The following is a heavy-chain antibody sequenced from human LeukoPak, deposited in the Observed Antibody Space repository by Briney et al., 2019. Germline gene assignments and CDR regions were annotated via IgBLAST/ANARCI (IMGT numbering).Heavy chain of an antibody. CDR3: AGYIVATKGWFDP. Sequence: SETLSLTRTVSGGSISSYYWSWIRQPPGKGLEWIGYIYYSGSTNYNPSLKSRVTISVDTSKNQFSLKLSSVTAADTAVYYCAGYIVATKGWFDPWGQGTLVTVSS. CDR1: GGSISSYY. J-gene: IGHJ5*02. V-gene: IGHV4-59*01. CDR2: IYYSGST. D-gene: IGHD5-12*01.